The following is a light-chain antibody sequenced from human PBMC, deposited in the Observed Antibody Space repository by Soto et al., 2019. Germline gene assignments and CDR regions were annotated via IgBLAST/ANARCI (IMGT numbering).Light chain of an antibody. CDR1: QSFSSW. CDR3: QQYSTYPWT. Sequence: DIQMTQSPSTLSASVGDSVSITCRASQSFSSWLAWYQQKPGKAPKLLIYDASTLESGVPSRFSGGGSGTEFTLTISSLQPDDFATYYCQQYSTYPWTFGQGTKV. J-gene: IGKJ1*01. CDR2: DAS. V-gene: IGKV1-5*01.